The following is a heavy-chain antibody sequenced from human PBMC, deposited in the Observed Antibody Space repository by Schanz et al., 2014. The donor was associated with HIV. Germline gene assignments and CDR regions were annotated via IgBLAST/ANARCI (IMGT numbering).Heavy chain of an antibody. V-gene: IGHV1-69*01. Sequence: QVQLVQSGAGVKKPGASVKVSCKASGGTFSSYAISWVRQAPGQGLEWMGGMIPSFRLRTYAQKFQGRVTIAADESASTAYMELNSLRSDDTAVYYCAKSPIFGDVIFYGMDVWGQGTTVTVSS. CDR3: AKSPIFGDVIFYGMDV. CDR1: GGTFSSYA. CDR2: MIPSFRLR. J-gene: IGHJ6*02. D-gene: IGHD3-3*02.